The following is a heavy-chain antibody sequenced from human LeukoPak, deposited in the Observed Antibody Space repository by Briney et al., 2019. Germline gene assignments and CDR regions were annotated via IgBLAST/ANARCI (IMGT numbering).Heavy chain of an antibody. CDR2: VFYSGTT. CDR1: GGPISIFY. V-gene: IGHV4-59*01. J-gene: IGHJ6*02. CDR3: AREDPQTRVPEGMDV. Sequence: SETLSLTCSVSGGPISIFYWSWIRQSPGKGLEWIGYVFYSGTTNSNPSLKSRVTITVDTSKNQFFLQLRSVTAADTAVYYCAREDPQTRVPEGMDVWGQGTTVIVSS. D-gene: IGHD4/OR15-4a*01.